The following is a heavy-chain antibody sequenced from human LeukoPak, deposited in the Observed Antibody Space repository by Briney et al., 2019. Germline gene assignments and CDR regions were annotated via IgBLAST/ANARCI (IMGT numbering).Heavy chain of an antibody. CDR1: GGSISSSSNYY. V-gene: IGHV4-39*01. J-gene: IGHJ4*02. D-gene: IGHD4-23*01. CDR3: ARDYGGTNDY. CDR2: IYYSGST. Sequence: SETLSLTCTVSGGSISSSSNYYWGWIRQPPGKGLEWIGSIYYSGSTYYNPSLKSRVTISVDTSKNQFSLKLSSVTAADTAVYYCARDYGGTNDYWGQGTLVTVSS.